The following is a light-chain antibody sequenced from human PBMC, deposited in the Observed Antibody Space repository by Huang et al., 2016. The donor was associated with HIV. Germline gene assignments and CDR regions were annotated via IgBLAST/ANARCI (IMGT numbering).Light chain of an antibody. J-gene: IGKJ4*01. CDR1: QSVSSSY. CDR3: QQYGSSPT. Sequence: EIVLTQSPGTLSLSPGEGATLSCRASQSVSSSYLAWYQQKPGQAPRLLIYGASSRATGIPDRFSGSGSGTDFTLTISRLEPEDFAVYSCQQYGSSPTFGGGTKVEIK. V-gene: IGKV3-20*01. CDR2: GAS.